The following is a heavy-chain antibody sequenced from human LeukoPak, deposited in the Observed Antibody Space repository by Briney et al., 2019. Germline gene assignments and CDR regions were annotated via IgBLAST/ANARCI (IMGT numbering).Heavy chain of an antibody. CDR1: GGSISSSSYY. CDR3: ARQRCSSTSCYLDY. V-gene: IGHV4-39*01. CDR2: IYYSGST. J-gene: IGHJ4*02. D-gene: IGHD2-2*01. Sequence: SETLSLTCTVPGGSISSSSYYWGWIRQPSGKGLEWIGSIYYSGSTYYNPSLKSRVTISVDTSKNQFSLKLSSVTAADTAVYYCARQRCSSTSCYLDYWGQGTLVTVSS.